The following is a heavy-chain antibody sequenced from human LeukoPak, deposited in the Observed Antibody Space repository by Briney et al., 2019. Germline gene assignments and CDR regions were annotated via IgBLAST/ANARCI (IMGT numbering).Heavy chain of an antibody. Sequence: PGGSLRLSCAASGFTFSSYGMHWVRQAPGKGLEWVAFIRYDGSNKYYADSVKGRFTISRDNAKNSLYLQMNSLRAEDTAVYYCARWIGSTMVRGVLDYWGQGTLVTVSS. CDR1: GFTFSSYG. D-gene: IGHD3-10*01. V-gene: IGHV3-30*02. CDR2: IRYDGSNK. CDR3: ARWIGSTMVRGVLDY. J-gene: IGHJ4*02.